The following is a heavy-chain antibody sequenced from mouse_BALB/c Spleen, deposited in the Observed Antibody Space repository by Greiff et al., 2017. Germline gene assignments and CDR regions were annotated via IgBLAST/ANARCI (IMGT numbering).Heavy chain of an antibody. D-gene: IGHD2-10*02. CDR3: ARHEASMVTTYYFDY. J-gene: IGHJ2*01. V-gene: IGHV5-9-3*01. CDR2: ISSGGSYT. CDR1: GFTFSSYA. Sequence: EVQRVESGGGLVKPGGSLKLSCAASGFTFSSYAMSWVRQTPEKRLEWVATISSGGSYTYYPDSVKGRFTISRDNAKNTLYLQMSSLRSEDTAMYYCARHEASMVTTYYFDYWGQGTTLTVSS.